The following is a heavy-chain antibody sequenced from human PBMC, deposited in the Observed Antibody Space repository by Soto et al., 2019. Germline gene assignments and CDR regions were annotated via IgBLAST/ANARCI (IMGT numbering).Heavy chain of an antibody. D-gene: IGHD2-15*01. CDR2: IYYSGST. CDR3: ARDSADPQGYCSGGSCYSYYFDY. CDR1: GGSISSGGYY. Sequence: QVQLQESGPGLVKPSQTLSLTCTVSGGSISSGGYYWSWIRQHPGKGLEWIGYIYYSGSTYYNPSLKSRFTISVDTSKNQFSLKLSSVTAADTAVYYCARDSADPQGYCSGGSCYSYYFDYWGQGTLVTVSS. J-gene: IGHJ4*02. V-gene: IGHV4-31*03.